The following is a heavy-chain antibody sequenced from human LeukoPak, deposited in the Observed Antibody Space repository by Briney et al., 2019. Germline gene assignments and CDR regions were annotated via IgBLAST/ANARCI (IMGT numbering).Heavy chain of an antibody. CDR2: IYYSGST. V-gene: IGHV4-59*01. Sequence: SETLSLTCTVSGGSISSYYWSWIRQPPGKGLEWIGYIYYSGSTNYNPSLKSRVTISVDTSKNQFSLKLSSVTAADTAVYYCARSHPLGGYYYYGMDVWGQGTTVTVSS. CDR1: GGSISSYY. J-gene: IGHJ6*02. D-gene: IGHD3-16*01. CDR3: ARSHPLGGYYYYGMDV.